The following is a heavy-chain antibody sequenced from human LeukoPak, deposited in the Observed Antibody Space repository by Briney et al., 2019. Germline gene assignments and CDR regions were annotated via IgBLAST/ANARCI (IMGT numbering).Heavy chain of an antibody. J-gene: IGHJ4*02. CDR2: ISSSSSYI. Sequence: PGGSLRLSCAASGFTFSSYAMSWVRQAPGKGLEWVSSISSSSSYIYYADSVKGRFTISRDNAKNSLYLQMNSLRAEDTAVYYCARECTGSSSCYPYWGQGTLVTVSS. CDR3: ARECTGSSSCYPY. D-gene: IGHD2-2*01. V-gene: IGHV3-21*01. CDR1: GFTFSSYA.